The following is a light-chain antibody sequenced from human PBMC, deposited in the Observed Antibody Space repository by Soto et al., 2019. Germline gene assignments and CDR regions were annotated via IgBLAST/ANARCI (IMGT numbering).Light chain of an antibody. CDR3: QQYDSSGT. Sequence: EIVLTHSPATLSLSRDDRAALSCRTSQSVSKNYLAWYQQKPGQAPRLLIYGASDRATGIPYRFSGSGSGTDFTLSISRLETEDFAVYYCQQYDSSGTFGQGTKVDIK. CDR1: QSVSKNY. J-gene: IGKJ1*01. V-gene: IGKV3-20*01. CDR2: GAS.